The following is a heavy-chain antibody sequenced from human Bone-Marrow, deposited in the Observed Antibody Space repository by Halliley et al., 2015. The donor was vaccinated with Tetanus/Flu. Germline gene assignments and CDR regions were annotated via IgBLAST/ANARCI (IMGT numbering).Heavy chain of an antibody. CDR3: AKLPPLEETYYFDY. Sequence: WGAGISHDGSDKFYVDSVRGRFTISRDNSRNTVYLQMSSLRPEDTAVYFCAKLPPLEETYYFDYWGQGTLVTVSS. J-gene: IGHJ4*02. V-gene: IGHV3-30*18. CDR2: ISHDGSDK.